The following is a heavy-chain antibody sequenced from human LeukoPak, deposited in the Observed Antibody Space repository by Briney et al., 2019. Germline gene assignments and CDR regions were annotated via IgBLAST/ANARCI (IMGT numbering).Heavy chain of an antibody. D-gene: IGHD2-21*02. V-gene: IGHV3-30*18. CDR1: GFTFSTYG. CDR2: MSYDGSNI. Sequence: GRSLRLSCAASGFTFSTYGMHWVRQTPGKGLEWVAVMSYDGSNIYYGDSVKGRFTISRDNSKNTLYLQMNNLRVEDTALYYCAKVTPGSTARKSGLDYWGQGTLVTVSS. J-gene: IGHJ4*02. CDR3: AKVTPGSTARKSGLDY.